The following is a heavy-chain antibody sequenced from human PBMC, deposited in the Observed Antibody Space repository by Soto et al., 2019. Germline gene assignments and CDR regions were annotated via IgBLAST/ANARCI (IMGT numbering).Heavy chain of an antibody. V-gene: IGHV2-5*02. CDR2: IYWDGSK. CDR1: GFSLSTSGVG. D-gene: IGHD4-17*01. Sequence: QITLKESGPALVKPTQTLTLTCTFSGFSLSTSGVGVGWIRQPPGKALEWLAVIYWDGSKHYSPSLESRLPITKDPSKNQVVLTMTNMDPVDTATYFCAHKGYGDYPLDYWGQGTLVTVSS. J-gene: IGHJ4*02. CDR3: AHKGYGDYPLDY.